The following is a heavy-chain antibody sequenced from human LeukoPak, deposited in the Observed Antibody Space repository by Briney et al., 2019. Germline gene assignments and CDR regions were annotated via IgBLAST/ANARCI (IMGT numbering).Heavy chain of an antibody. CDR1: GFTFSSYE. J-gene: IGHJ5*02. V-gene: IGHV3-48*03. D-gene: IGHD1-26*01. Sequence: PGGSLRLSCAASGFTFSSYEMNWVRQAPGKGLEWVSYISSSGSTIYYADSVKGRFTISRDNAKNLLYLQMNSLRAEDTAVYYCARVNGAPDWFDPWGQGTLVTVSS. CDR2: ISSSGSTI. CDR3: ARVNGAPDWFDP.